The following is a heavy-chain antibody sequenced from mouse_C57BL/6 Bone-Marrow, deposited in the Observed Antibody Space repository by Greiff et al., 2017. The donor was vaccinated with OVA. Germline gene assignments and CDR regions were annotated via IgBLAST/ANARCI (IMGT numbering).Heavy chain of an antibody. V-gene: IGHV1-7*01. CDR1: GYTFTSYW. CDR3: TREGWTRFAY. Sequence: VQLQQSGAELAKPGASVKLSCKASGYTFTSYWMHWVKQRPGQGLEWIGYINPSSGYTKYNQKFKGKAKLTAVTSASTAYMELSSLTNEDSAVYYCTREGWTRFAYWGQGTLVTVSA. D-gene: IGHD2-3*01. J-gene: IGHJ3*01. CDR2: INPSSGYT.